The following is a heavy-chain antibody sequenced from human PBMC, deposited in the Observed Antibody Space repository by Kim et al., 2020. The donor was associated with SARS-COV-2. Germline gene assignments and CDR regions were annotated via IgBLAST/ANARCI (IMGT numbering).Heavy chain of an antibody. J-gene: IGHJ4*02. D-gene: IGHD1-26*01. CDR3: ADPPNSRI. V-gene: IGHV3-23*01. Sequence: GGSLRLSCAASGFTFSTYSMSWVRQAPGQGLEWVSTITGGSHGIHYADSVRGRFTISRDNSNNLLFLQMDSLRPDDTAIYYCADPPNSRIWGQGTLVTAS. CDR1: GFTFSTYS. CDR2: ITGGSHGI.